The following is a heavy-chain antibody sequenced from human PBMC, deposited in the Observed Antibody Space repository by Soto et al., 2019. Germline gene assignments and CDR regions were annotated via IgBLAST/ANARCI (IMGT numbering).Heavy chain of an antibody. CDR2: IIPIFGTA. D-gene: IGHD6-13*01. J-gene: IGHJ3*02. CDR1: GGTFSSYA. V-gene: IGHV1-69*13. CDR3: ARVSGSWGSWQDAYDI. Sequence: SVKVSCKASGGTFSSYAISWVRQAPGQGLEWMGGIIPIFGTANYAQKFQGRVTITADESTSTAYMELSSLRSEDTAVYYCARVSGSWGSWQDAYDIWGQGTMVTVSS.